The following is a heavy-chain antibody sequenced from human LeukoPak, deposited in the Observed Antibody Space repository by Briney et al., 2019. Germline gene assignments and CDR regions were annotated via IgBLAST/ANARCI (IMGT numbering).Heavy chain of an antibody. CDR1: GNTFTGYY. J-gene: IGHJ5*02. Sequence: ASVKVSCKASGNTFTGYYIHWVRQAPGQGLEWMGWINNNSGGTNYSQTFQGTVTMTRATSISTAYMEMINLRYEDTAVYYCARGTVRGHIPNWFDPWGQGTQVTVSS. V-gene: IGHV1-2*02. D-gene: IGHD3-10*01. CDR2: INNNSGGT. CDR3: ARGTVRGHIPNWFDP.